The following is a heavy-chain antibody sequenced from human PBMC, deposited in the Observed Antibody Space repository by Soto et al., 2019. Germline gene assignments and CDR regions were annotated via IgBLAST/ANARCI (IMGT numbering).Heavy chain of an antibody. J-gene: IGHJ5*02. CDR1: GYSFSTYD. D-gene: IGHD3-3*01. CDR3: ATSYDSGFDP. V-gene: IGHV1-18*04. CDR2: ISPKNGNT. Sequence: QLLQSGAAVKKPGASVKVSCKASGYSFSTYDISWLRQAPGQGLEWMGRISPKNGNTDYAQKFQDRVTMTADTSSSTAYMELRGLRSDETAIYYCATSYDSGFDPWGQGTLVTVSS.